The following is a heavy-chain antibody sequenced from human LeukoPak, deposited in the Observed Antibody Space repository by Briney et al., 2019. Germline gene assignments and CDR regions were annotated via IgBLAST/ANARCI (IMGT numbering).Heavy chain of an antibody. D-gene: IGHD1-1*01. CDR1: GGSFSGYY. Sequence: SETLSLTCAVYGGSFSGYYWSWIRQPLGKGLEWIGEINHSGSTNYNPSLKSRVTISVDTSKNQFSLKLSSVTAADTAVYYCARGVATGTTALYYFDYWGQGTLVTVSS. CDR2: INHSGST. J-gene: IGHJ4*02. V-gene: IGHV4-34*01. CDR3: ARGVATGTTALYYFDY.